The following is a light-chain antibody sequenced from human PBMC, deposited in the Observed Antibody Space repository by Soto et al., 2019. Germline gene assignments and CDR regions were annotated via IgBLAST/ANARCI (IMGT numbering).Light chain of an antibody. CDR1: QSITSY. CDR3: QQSYSTLWT. J-gene: IGKJ1*01. Sequence: DIQMTHSPSSLSASVGDRIIITCRASQSITSYLNWYQQKPGKAPKLLIYAASSLRSGVPSRFSGSGSGTDFTLTISSLQPEDFATYYCQQSYSTLWTFGQGTKVDIK. V-gene: IGKV1-39*01. CDR2: AAS.